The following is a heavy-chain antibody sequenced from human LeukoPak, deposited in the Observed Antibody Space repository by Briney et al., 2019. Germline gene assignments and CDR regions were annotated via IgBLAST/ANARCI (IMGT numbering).Heavy chain of an antibody. CDR3: ARDINQLRALHAFDI. J-gene: IGHJ3*02. CDR1: GYTFTSYY. Sequence: ASVKVSCKASGYTFTSYYMHWVRQAPGQGLEWMGIINPSDGSTSYAQKFQGRVTMTRDTSTSTVYMELSSLRSEDTAVYYCARDINQLRALHAFDIWGQGTMVTVSS. V-gene: IGHV1-46*03. CDR2: INPSDGST. D-gene: IGHD2-2*01.